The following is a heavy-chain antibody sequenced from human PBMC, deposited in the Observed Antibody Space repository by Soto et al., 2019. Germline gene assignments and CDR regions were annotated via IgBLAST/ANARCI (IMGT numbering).Heavy chain of an antibody. J-gene: IGHJ4*02. CDR2: IDYDGTTT. Sequence: EVHLVESGGGLVQPGGSLRLSSVASGFAFDAYWMHWVRQVPGEGPVWVSRIDYDGTTTTYADSVKGRFTISRDNAKNTLYLQMNSLRAEDTGVYYCTRGPRPSSAGTGAYWGQGTLVTVSS. D-gene: IGHD6-13*01. V-gene: IGHV3-74*01. CDR3: TRGPRPSSAGTGAY. CDR1: GFAFDAYW.